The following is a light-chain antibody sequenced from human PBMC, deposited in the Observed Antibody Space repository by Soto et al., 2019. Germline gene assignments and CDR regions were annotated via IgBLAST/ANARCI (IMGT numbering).Light chain of an antibody. V-gene: IGLV1-44*01. CDR1: SSNIGSNT. J-gene: IGLJ1*01. CDR2: NNN. CDR3: AAWDDSLNGLV. Sequence: QSVLPQPPSASGTPGQRVTISCSGTSSNIGSNTVNWYQQLPGTAPKLLIYNNNQRPSGVPDRFSGSKSGTSASLAISGLQSEDEADYYCAAWDDSLNGLVCGTGTKVTVL.